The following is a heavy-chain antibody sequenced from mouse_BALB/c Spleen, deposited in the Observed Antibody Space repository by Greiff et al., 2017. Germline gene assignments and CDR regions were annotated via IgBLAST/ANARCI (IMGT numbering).Heavy chain of an antibody. CDR1: GYTFTSYV. V-gene: IGHV1-14*01. D-gene: IGHD2-3*01. Sequence: VQLQESGPELVKPGASVKMSCKASGYTFTSYVMHWVKQKPGQGLEWIGYINPYNDCTKYNEKFKGKATLTSDKSSSTAYMELSSLTSEDSAVYYGARGDGYYLGAYWGQGTLVTVSA. J-gene: IGHJ3*01. CDR3: ARGDGYYLGAY. CDR2: INPYNDCT.